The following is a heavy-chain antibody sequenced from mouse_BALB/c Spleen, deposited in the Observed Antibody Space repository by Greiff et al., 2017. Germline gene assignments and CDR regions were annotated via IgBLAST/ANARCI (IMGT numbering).Heavy chain of an antibody. CDR1: GFTFSSYA. Sequence: EVKLMESGGGLVKPGGSLKLSCAASGFTFSSYAMSWVRQTPEKRLEWVASISSGGSTYYPDSVKGRFTISRDNARNILYLQMSSLRSEDTAMYYCAREGLLYAMDYWGQGTSVTVSS. V-gene: IGHV5-6-5*01. CDR3: AREGLLYAMDY. J-gene: IGHJ4*01. D-gene: IGHD2-13*01. CDR2: ISSGGST.